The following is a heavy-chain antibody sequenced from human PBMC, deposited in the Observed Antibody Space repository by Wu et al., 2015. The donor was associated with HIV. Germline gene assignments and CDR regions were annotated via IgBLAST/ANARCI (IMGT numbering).Heavy chain of an antibody. CDR3: ARDLGVPYDFWSPQRKYYFDY. CDR2: ISAYNGNT. J-gene: IGHJ4*02. D-gene: IGHD3-3*01. CDR1: GYTFTSYG. Sequence: QVQLVQSGAEVKKPGASVKVSCKASGYTFTSYGISWVRQAPGQGLEWMGWISAYNGNTNYAQKLQGRVTMTTDTSTSTAYMELRSLRSDDTAVYYCARDLGVPYDFWSPQRKYYFDYWGQGTLVTVS. V-gene: IGHV1-18*01.